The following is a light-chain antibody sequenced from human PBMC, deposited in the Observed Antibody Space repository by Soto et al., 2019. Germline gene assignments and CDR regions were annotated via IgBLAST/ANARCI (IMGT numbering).Light chain of an antibody. J-gene: IGLJ1*01. CDR1: SSDLGIYNY. CDR2: EVT. Sequence: QSELTPTASVSGSPGQSIAISCSGSSSDLGIYNYVSWYQQHPGKVPKLIIFEVTNRPSGVSNRFSGSKSGNTASLTISGLQAEDEADYYCSSDTTSSTRVFGTGTKVTVL. V-gene: IGLV2-14*01. CDR3: SSDTTSSTRV.